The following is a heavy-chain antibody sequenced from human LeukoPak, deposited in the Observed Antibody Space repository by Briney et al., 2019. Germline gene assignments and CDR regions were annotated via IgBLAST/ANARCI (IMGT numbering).Heavy chain of an antibody. D-gene: IGHD6-13*01. CDR3: ARYRSGYLSSSWSKGAFDI. Sequence: PSQTLSLTCTVSGGSISSGDYYWSWIRQPPGKGLEWIGYIYYSGSTYYNPSLKSRVTISVDTSKNQFSLKLSSVTAADTAVYYCARYRSGYLSSSWSKGAFDIWGQGTMVTVSS. J-gene: IGHJ3*02. V-gene: IGHV4-30-4*08. CDR1: GGSISSGDYY. CDR2: IYYSGST.